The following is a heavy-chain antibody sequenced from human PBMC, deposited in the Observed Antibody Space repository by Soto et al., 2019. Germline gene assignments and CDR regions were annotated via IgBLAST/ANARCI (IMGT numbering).Heavy chain of an antibody. V-gene: IGHV5-10-1*01. CDR2: IDPSDSYT. CDR3: ATTYSGLGYYYGMDV. D-gene: IGHD2-15*01. Sequence: PGESLKISCKGSGYSFTSYWISWVRQMPGKGLEWMGRIDPSDSYTNYSPSFQGHVTISADKSISTAYLQWSSLKASDTAMYYCATTYSGLGYYYGMDVWGQGTTVTVSS. CDR1: GYSFTSYW. J-gene: IGHJ6*02.